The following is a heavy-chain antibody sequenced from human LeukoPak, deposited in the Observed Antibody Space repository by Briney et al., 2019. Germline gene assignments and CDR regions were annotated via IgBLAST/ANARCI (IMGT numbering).Heavy chain of an antibody. CDR3: ARQGFPYYDFWSGYGFLGY. D-gene: IGHD3-3*01. CDR1: GGSISSSSYY. J-gene: IGHJ4*02. CDR2: IYYSGST. V-gene: IGHV4-39*01. Sequence: SETLSLTCTVSGGSISSSSYYWGWIRQPPGKGLEWIGSIYYSGSTYYNPSLKSRVTISVDTSKIQFSLKLSSVTAADTAVYYCARQGFPYYDFWSGYGFLGYWGQGTLVTVSS.